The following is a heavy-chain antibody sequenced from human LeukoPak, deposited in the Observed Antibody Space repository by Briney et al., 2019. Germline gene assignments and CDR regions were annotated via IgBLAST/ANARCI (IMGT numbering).Heavy chain of an antibody. CDR2: ISYDGSHK. J-gene: IGHJ4*02. CDR1: GFTFSTYA. D-gene: IGHD4-23*01. Sequence: GGSLRLSCAASGFTFSTYAMHWVRQAPGKGLEWVAVISYDGSHKYSADSVKGRFTISRDNSRNSLYLQMNSLRDEDTAVYYCARRPGTAVTPYFDYWGQGSLVTVSS. V-gene: IGHV3-30*04. CDR3: ARRPGTAVTPYFDY.